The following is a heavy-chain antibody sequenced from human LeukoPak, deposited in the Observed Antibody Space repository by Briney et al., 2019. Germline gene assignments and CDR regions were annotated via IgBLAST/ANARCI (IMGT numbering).Heavy chain of an antibody. J-gene: IGHJ4*02. CDR2: ISAYNGNT. Sequence: ASVKDSCKASGDTFTSYGISCVRQAPGQGLECMGWISAYNGNTNYAQKLQGRVTMTTDTSTSTAYMELRSLRSDDTAVYYCARGHPSTYYDSSGYYSYYFDYWGQGTLVTVSS. CDR1: GDTFTSYG. CDR3: ARGHPSTYYDSSGYYSYYFDY. V-gene: IGHV1-18*01. D-gene: IGHD3-22*01.